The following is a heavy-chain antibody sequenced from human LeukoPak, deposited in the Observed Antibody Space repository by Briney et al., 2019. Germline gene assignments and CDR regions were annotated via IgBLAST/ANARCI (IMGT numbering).Heavy chain of an antibody. CDR2: ISSSSSYI. Sequence: GGSLRLSCAASGFTFSSYSMNWVRQAPGKWLEWVSSISSSSSYIYYADSVKGRFTISRDNAKNSLYLQMNSLRAEDTAVYYCAREEAVAASFDYWGQGTLVTVSS. CDR1: GFTFSSYS. J-gene: IGHJ4*02. V-gene: IGHV3-21*01. D-gene: IGHD6-19*01. CDR3: AREEAVAASFDY.